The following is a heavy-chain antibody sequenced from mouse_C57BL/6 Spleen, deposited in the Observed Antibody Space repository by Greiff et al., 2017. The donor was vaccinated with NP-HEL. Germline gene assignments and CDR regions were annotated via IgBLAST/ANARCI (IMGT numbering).Heavy chain of an antibody. V-gene: IGHV5-4*03. D-gene: IGHD1-1*01. J-gene: IGHJ4*01. CDR3: ARDYGSSSTYAMDY. CDR1: GFTFSSYA. Sequence: EVKLMESGGGLVKPGGSLKLSCAASGFTFSSYAMSWVRQTPEKRLEWVATISDGGSYTYYPDNVKGRFTISRDNAKNNLYLQMSHLKSEDTAMYYCARDYGSSSTYAMDYWGQGTSVTVSS. CDR2: ISDGGSYT.